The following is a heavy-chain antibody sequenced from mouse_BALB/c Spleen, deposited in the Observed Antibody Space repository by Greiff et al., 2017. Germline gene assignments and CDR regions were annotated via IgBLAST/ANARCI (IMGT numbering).Heavy chain of an antibody. J-gene: IGHJ4*01. CDR3: ARSTMITNAMDY. CDR2: ISYSGST. V-gene: IGHV3-2*02. D-gene: IGHD2-4*01. CDR1: GYSITSDYA. Sequence: EVQLQQSGPGLVKPSQSLSLTCTVTGYSITSDYAWNWIRQFPGNKLEWMGYISYSGSTSYNPSLKSRISITRDTSKNQFFLQLNSVTTEDTATYYCARSTMITNAMDYWGQGTSVTVSS.